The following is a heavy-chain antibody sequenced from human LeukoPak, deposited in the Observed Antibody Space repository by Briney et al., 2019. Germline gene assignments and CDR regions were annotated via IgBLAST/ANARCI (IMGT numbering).Heavy chain of an antibody. CDR3: PRDSPGYYLWTPDY. D-gene: IGHD3-9*01. Sequence: GGSLRLSCAASGFTFSSCTMNWVRQAPGKGLEWVLYISSGSTYITYADPVKGRFTISRDNGKNSLYLQMNGLRAEDTALYYCPRDSPGYYLWTPDYWGQGTLVTVSS. CDR2: ISSGSTYI. CDR1: GFTFSSCT. V-gene: IGHV3-21*01. J-gene: IGHJ4*02.